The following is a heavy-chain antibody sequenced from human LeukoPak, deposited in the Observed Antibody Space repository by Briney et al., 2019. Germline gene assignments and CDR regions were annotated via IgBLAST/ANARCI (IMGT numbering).Heavy chain of an antibody. D-gene: IGHD2-2*01. CDR3: TTDRIFVLLAPAILLPPVGNVY. V-gene: IGHV3-33*01. CDR2: IRFDGNNK. J-gene: IGHJ4*02. CDR1: GLTFSTYG. Sequence: GRSLRLSCEASGLTFSTYGMHWVRQAPGKGLEWVAVIRFDGNNKYYGDSVKGRFTISRDDSKNTLYLQMNSLKTEDTAVYYCTTDRIFVLLAPAILLPPVGNVYWGQGTLVTVSS.